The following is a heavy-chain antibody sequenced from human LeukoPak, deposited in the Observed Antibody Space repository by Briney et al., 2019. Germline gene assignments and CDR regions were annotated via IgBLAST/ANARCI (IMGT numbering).Heavy chain of an antibody. CDR3: ARSRYGSGSYYNSKAYYYYGMDV. Sequence: SETLSLTCAVYGGSLSGYYWSWIRQPPGKGLEWIGEINHSGSTNYNPSLKSRVTISVDTSKNQFSLKLSSVTAADTAVYYCARSRYGSGSYYNSKAYYYYGMDVWGQGTTVTVSS. CDR1: GGSLSGYY. CDR2: INHSGST. V-gene: IGHV4-34*01. J-gene: IGHJ6*02. D-gene: IGHD3-10*01.